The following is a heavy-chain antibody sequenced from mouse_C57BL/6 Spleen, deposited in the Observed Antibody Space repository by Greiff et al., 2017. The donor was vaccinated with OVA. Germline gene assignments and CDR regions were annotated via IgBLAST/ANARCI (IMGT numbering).Heavy chain of an antibody. Sequence: QVQLQQPGAELVRPGSSVTLSFPSSFSPFPLSFLHWLKQRPIQGLYWIGNIDPSDSETHYNQKFKDKATLTVDKSSSTAYMQLSSLTSEDSAVYYCARARAYYSNYGYFDVWGTGTTVTVSS. CDR2: IDPSDSET. V-gene: IGHV1-52*01. J-gene: IGHJ1*03. CDR1: FSPFPLSF. D-gene: IGHD2-5*01. CDR3: ARARAYYSNYGYFDV.